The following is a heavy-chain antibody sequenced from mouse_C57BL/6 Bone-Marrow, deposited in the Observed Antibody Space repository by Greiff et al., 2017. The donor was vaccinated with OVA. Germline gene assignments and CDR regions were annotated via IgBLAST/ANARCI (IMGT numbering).Heavy chain of an antibody. CDR2: FDPSDSYT. CDR3: GDGGYFDV. Sequence: QVQLQQSGAELVRPGTSVKLSCKASGYTFTSYWMHWVKQRPGQGLEWIGVFDPSDSYTNYNQKFKGKATLTVDTSSSTAYMQLSSLTSEYSAVCYCGDGGYFDVWCTGTTVTVAS. J-gene: IGHJ1*03. CDR1: GYTFTSYW. V-gene: IGHV1-59*01.